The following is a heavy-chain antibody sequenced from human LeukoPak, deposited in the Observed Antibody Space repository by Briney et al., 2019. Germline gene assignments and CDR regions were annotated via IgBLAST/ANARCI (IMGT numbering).Heavy chain of an antibody. D-gene: IGHD6-13*01. CDR1: GFTFSSYG. V-gene: IGHV3-30*02. CDR3: AKDPSIAAAGNWFDP. J-gene: IGHJ5*02. Sequence: GSLRLSCAASGFTFSSYGMHWVRQAPGKGLEGVAFIRYDGSNKYYADSVKGRFTISRDNSKNTLYLQMNSLRAEDTAVYYCAKDPSIAAAGNWFDPWGQGTLVTVSS. CDR2: IRYDGSNK.